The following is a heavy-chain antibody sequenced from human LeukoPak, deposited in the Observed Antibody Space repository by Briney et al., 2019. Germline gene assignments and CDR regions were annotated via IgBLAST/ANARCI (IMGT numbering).Heavy chain of an antibody. CDR2: ISSSSSYI. CDR3: ARGGKYYDILTGYPGYKDV. Sequence: GGSLRLSCAASGFTFSSYSMNWVRQAPGKGLEWVSSISSSSSYIYYADSVKGRFTISRDNAKNSLYLQMNSLRAEDTAVYYCARGGKYYDILTGYPGYKDVWGKGTTVTVSS. J-gene: IGHJ6*03. V-gene: IGHV3-21*01. D-gene: IGHD3-9*01. CDR1: GFTFSSYS.